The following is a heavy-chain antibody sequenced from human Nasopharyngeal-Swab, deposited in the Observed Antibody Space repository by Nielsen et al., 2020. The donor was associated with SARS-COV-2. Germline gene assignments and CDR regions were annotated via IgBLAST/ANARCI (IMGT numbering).Heavy chain of an antibody. Sequence: SETLSLTCAVSGGSISSGGYSWSWIRQPPGKGLEWIGYIYYSGSTYYNPSLKSRVTISVDTSKNQFSLKLSSVTAADTAVYYRARVSTGYYYMDVWGKGTTVTVPS. CDR2: IYYSGST. CDR1: GGSISSGGYS. CDR3: ARVSTGYYYMDV. J-gene: IGHJ6*03. V-gene: IGHV4-30-4*07. D-gene: IGHD1-14*01.